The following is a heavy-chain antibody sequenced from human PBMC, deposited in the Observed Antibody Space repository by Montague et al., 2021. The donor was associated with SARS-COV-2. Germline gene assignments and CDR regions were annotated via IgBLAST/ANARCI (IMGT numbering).Heavy chain of an antibody. CDR1: GGSISSYY. Sequence: SETRSLTCTVSGGSISSYYWSWIRQPPGKGLEWIGYIYYSGSTNYNPSLKSRVTISVDTSKNQFSLKLSSVTAADTAVYYCARHERQWLRLYPYYFDYWGQGTLVTVSS. CDR3: ARHERQWLRLYPYYFDY. CDR2: IYYSGST. J-gene: IGHJ4*02. D-gene: IGHD5-12*01. V-gene: IGHV4-59*08.